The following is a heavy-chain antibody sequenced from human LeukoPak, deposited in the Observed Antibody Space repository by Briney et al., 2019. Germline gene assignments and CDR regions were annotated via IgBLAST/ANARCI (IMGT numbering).Heavy chain of an antibody. CDR3: ARVPQPPPGIAAESTDWYFDL. J-gene: IGHJ2*01. CDR1: GGSISSGGYY. D-gene: IGHD6-13*01. Sequence: SETLSLTCTVSGGSISSGGYYWSWIRQPPGKGLEWIGYIYHSGSTYYNPSLKSRVTISVDRSKNQFSLKLSSVTAADTAVYYCARVPQPPPGIAAESTDWYFDLWGRGTLVTVSS. V-gene: IGHV4-30-2*01. CDR2: IYHSGST.